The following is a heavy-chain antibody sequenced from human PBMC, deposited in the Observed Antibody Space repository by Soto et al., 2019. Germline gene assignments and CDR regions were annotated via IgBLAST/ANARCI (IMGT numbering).Heavy chain of an antibody. D-gene: IGHD1-26*01. J-gene: IGHJ6*02. CDR1: GGTFSSYA. Sequence: QVQLVQSGAEVKKPGSSVKVSCKASGGTFSSYAISWVRQAPGQGLEWMGGIIPIFGTANYAQKFQGRVTITGEQSTSXXYMELSSLRSEDTAVYYCARHPVSGSYAYYYGMDVWGQGTTVTVSS. V-gene: IGHV1-69*12. CDR3: ARHPVSGSYAYYYGMDV. CDR2: IIPIFGTA.